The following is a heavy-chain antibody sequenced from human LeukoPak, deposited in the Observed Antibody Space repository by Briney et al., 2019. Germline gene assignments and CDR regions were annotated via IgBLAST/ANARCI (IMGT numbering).Heavy chain of an antibody. D-gene: IGHD2-2*01. J-gene: IGHJ3*02. CDR1: GGSISSYY. CDR3: AREMGQLLYALDI. V-gene: IGHV4-4*09. CDR2: IYTSGST. Sequence: SETLSLTCTVSGGSISSYYWSWIRQPPGKGLEWIGYIYTSGSTNYNPSPKSRVTISVDTSKNQFSLKLSSVTAADTVVYYCAREMGQLLYALDIWGQGTMVTVSS.